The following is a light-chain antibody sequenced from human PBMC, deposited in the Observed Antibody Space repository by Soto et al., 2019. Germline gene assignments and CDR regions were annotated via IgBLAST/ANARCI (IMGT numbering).Light chain of an antibody. V-gene: IGLV2-18*02. CDR3: SAYTGSSTVV. CDR1: SSDVGSYNR. J-gene: IGLJ2*01. Sequence: QSVLTQPPSVSGSPGQSVTISCTGTSSDVGSYNRVSWYQQTPGTAPKLMIYEVSNRPSGIPDRFSGSKSGNTASLTISGLQAEDEANYYCSAYTGSSTVVFGGGTKLTVL. CDR2: EVS.